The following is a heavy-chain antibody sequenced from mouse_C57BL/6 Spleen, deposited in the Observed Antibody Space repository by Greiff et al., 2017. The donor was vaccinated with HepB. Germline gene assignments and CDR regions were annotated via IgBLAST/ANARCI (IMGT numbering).Heavy chain of an antibody. CDR3: ARDSSYGYFDY. V-gene: IGHV3-6*01. CDR2: ISYDGSN. D-gene: IGHD1-1*01. J-gene: IGHJ2*01. CDR1: GYSITSGYY. Sequence: DVQLQESGPGLVKPSQSLSLTCSVTGYSITSGYYWNWIRQFPGNKLEWMGYISYDGSNNYNPSLKNRISITRDTSKNQFFLKLNSVTTEDTATYYCARDSSYGYFDYWGQGTTLTVSS.